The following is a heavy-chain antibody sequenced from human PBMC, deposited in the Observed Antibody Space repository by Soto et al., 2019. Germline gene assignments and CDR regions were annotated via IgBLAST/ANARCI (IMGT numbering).Heavy chain of an antibody. J-gene: IGHJ6*02. CDR1: GYTFSGYY. V-gene: IGHV1-2*04. CDR2: INPNSGGT. CDR3: ARGFGEENYYGMDV. Sequence: QVQLVQSGAEVKKPGASVKVSCKASGYTFSGYYMHWVRQAPGQGLEWMGWINPNSGGTHYAQKFQGWVTMTRDTSISTAYMELSMLRSDDTAVYYCARGFGEENYYGMDVWRQGTTVTVSS. D-gene: IGHD3-10*01.